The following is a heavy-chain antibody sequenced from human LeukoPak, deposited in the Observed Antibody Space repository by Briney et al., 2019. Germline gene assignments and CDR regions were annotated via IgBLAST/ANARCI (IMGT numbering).Heavy chain of an antibody. CDR3: ARGDCSSTSCSPGRDDY. V-gene: IGHV3-30-3*01. D-gene: IGHD2-2*01. CDR2: ISYDGSNK. CDR1: GFTFSSYA. Sequence: PGGSLRLSCAASGFTFSSYAMHWVRQAPGKGLEWVAVISYDGSNKYYADSVKGRFTISRDNSKNTLYLQMNSLRAEDTAVYYCARGDCSSTSCSPGRDDYWGQGTLVTVSS. J-gene: IGHJ4*02.